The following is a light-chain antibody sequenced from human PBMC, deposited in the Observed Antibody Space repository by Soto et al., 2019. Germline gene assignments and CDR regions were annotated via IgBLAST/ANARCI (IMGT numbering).Light chain of an antibody. CDR2: DVS. V-gene: IGLV2-11*01. CDR1: SSDVGGYNY. Sequence: QSALTQPRSVSGSPGQSVTISCTGTSSDVGGYNYVSWYQQHPGKAPKLMIYDVSKRPSGVPDRFSGSKSGTTASLTISGLQAEYEADYYCCSYAGSYTWVFAGGTKLTVL. J-gene: IGLJ3*02. CDR3: CSYAGSYTWV.